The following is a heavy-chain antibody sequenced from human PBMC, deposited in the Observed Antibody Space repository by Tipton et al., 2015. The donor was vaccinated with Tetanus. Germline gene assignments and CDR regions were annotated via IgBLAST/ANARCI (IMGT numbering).Heavy chain of an antibody. CDR3: AKDRLLGARKARSFGY. CDR2: ISGSGGST. V-gene: IGHV3-23*01. D-gene: IGHD1-26*01. J-gene: IGHJ4*02. Sequence: SLRLSCAASGFTFSSYAMSWVRQAPGKGLEWVSAISGSGGSTYYADSVKGRFTISRDNSKNTLYLQMNSLRAEDTAVYYCAKDRLLGARKARSFGYWGQGTLVTVSS. CDR1: GFTFSSYA.